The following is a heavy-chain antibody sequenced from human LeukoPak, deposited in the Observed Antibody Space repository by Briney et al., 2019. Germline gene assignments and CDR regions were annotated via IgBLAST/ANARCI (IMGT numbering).Heavy chain of an antibody. CDR2: IYYSGST. CDR3: ARAYYYDSRGYYTFDY. D-gene: IGHD3-22*01. V-gene: IGHV4-59*01. J-gene: IGHJ4*02. Sequence: SETLSLTCAVYGGSFSGYYWSCIRQPPGKGLEWIGYIYYSGSTTYNPSLKSRVTISVDTSKNQFSLKLSSVTAADTAVYYCARAYYYDSRGYYTFDYWGQGTLVTVSS. CDR1: GGSFSGYY.